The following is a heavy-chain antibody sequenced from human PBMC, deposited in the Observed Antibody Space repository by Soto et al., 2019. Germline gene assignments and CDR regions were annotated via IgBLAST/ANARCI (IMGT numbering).Heavy chain of an antibody. CDR3: ESNYDFWSGYSRREYYYGLGV. CDR2: ISYYGSNQ. D-gene: IGHD3-3*01. CDR1: GFTVSRYA. Sequence: PWGSHSLPCASPGFTVSRYAMHWVRQAPGKGFGWVAVISYYGSNQYYADSEKGRYNISRDNYKNTLDLEMNNLRAEDSAVYYCESNYDFWSGYSRREYYYGLGVWGQGT. J-gene: IGHJ6*02. V-gene: IGHV3-30*16.